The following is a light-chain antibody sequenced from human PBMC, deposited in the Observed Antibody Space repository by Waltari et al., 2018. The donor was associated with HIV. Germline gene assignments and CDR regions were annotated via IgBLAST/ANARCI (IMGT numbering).Light chain of an antibody. CDR2: SNN. V-gene: IGLV1-44*01. Sequence: QSVLTQPPSASGTPGQRVTISCSGSSSNIGSNTVNWYQQLPGTAPKLLIYSNNPRPSGVPDRFSSAKSGTSASLAISGLQSEDEGDYYCAAWDDSLNAVVFGGGTKLTVL. CDR1: SSNIGSNT. CDR3: AAWDDSLNAVV. J-gene: IGLJ2*01.